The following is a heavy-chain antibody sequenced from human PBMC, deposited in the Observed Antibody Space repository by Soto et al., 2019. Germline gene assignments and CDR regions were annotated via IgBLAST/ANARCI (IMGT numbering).Heavy chain of an antibody. J-gene: IGHJ4*02. V-gene: IGHV3-74*01. CDR2: IDGVGTGT. D-gene: IGHD1-20*01. Sequence: EVQLVQSGGGSVQPGGSLRLSCAASGFTFTNYWMHWVRQVPGKGLVWVSRIDGVGTGTSYSDSVRGRFTISRDNAENTLYLQMNSLRAEDTAVYDCTTVFKYWGQGTLVTVSS. CDR1: GFTFTNYW. CDR3: TTVFKY.